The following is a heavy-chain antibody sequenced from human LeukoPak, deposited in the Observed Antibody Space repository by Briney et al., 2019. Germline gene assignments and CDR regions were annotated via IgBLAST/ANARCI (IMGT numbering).Heavy chain of an antibody. Sequence: ASVTVSCMPSVYTFTTYGISWVRQAPGQGREWMGWISAYNGNTNYAQKLQGRVTMTTDTSTSTPYMELRSLRSDDTAVYYCARGITMVRGVYYFDYWGEGTLVTVSS. CDR1: VYTFTTYG. CDR3: ARGITMVRGVYYFDY. J-gene: IGHJ4*02. D-gene: IGHD3-10*01. V-gene: IGHV1-18*01. CDR2: ISAYNGNT.